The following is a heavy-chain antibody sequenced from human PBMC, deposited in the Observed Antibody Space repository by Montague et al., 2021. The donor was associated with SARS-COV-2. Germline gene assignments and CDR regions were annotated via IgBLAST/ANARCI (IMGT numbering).Heavy chain of an antibody. D-gene: IGHD3-10*01. Sequence: SETLSLTCTVSIRSRTYYWAWIRQPPGKGLEWIGSIYPGGKMFYNSSLKSRVTMSIDTSETQFSPNLNSVTAADTAVYYCARHSGGSEVSGLDYWGQGTLVTVSS. CDR1: IRSRTYY. CDR3: ARHSGGSEVSGLDY. V-gene: IGHV4-39*01. J-gene: IGHJ4*02. CDR2: IYPGGKM.